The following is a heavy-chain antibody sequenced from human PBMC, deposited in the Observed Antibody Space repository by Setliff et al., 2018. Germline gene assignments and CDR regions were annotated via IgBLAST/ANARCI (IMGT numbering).Heavy chain of an antibody. CDR2: IDISSTTI. CDR3: ARLSIKSGGGPYYNYYYMDV. Sequence: GESLKISCAASGFTFSSYSMKWVRQAPGKGLEWISYIDISSTTIYYADSVKGRFTISRDNAKNILYLQMNSLRVEDTAVYYCARLSIKSGGGPYYNYYYMDVWGKGTTVTVSS. D-gene: IGHD3-16*01. V-gene: IGHV3-48*01. J-gene: IGHJ6*03. CDR1: GFTFSSYS.